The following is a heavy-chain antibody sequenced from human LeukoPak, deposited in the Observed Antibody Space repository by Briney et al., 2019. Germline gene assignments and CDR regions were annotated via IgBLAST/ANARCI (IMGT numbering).Heavy chain of an antibody. CDR1: GGSISSGSYY. J-gene: IGHJ3*02. V-gene: IGHV4-61*02. CDR2: IYTSGST. Sequence: SETLSLTCTVSGGSISSGSYYWSWIRQPAGKGLEWIGRIYTSGSTNYNPSLKSRVTISVDTSKNQFSLKLSSVTAADTAVYYCARGEPGYSSGWGAFDIWGQGTMVTVSS. D-gene: IGHD6-19*01. CDR3: ARGEPGYSSGWGAFDI.